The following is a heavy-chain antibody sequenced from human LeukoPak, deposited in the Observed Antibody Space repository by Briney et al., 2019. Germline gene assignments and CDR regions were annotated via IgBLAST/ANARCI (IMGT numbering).Heavy chain of an antibody. CDR3: ARGGAFGVVIMGDNWFDP. CDR1: GFTFSSYA. D-gene: IGHD3-3*01. Sequence: SGGSLRLSCAASGFTFSSYAMSWVRQAPGKGLEWVSAISGSGGSTYYADSVKGRFTISRDNSKNTLYLQMNSLRAEDTAVYYCARGGAFGVVIMGDNWFDPWGQGTLVTVSS. CDR2: ISGSGGST. J-gene: IGHJ5*02. V-gene: IGHV3-23*01.